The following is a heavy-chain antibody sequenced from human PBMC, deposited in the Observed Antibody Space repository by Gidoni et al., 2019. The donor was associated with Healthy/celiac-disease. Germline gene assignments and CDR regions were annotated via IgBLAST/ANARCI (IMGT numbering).Heavy chain of an antibody. Sequence: QVQLVESGGGVVQPGRSLRLSCAASGVTFSSYGMHWVRQAPGKGLGWVAVISYDGINKYYADSVKGRFTISRDNSKNTLYLQMNSLRAEDTAVYYCAKGGGDYSLDYWGQGTLVTVSS. CDR2: ISYDGINK. J-gene: IGHJ4*02. V-gene: IGHV3-30*18. D-gene: IGHD4-17*01. CDR1: GVTFSSYG. CDR3: AKGGGDYSLDY.